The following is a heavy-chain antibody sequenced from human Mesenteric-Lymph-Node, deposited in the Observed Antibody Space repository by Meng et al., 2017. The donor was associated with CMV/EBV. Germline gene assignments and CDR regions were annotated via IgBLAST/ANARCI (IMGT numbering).Heavy chain of an antibody. CDR1: GISFSTSGVG. D-gene: IGHD2-15*01. J-gene: IGHJ5*02. CDR3: AHRRGSNWFDP. Sequence: CTFTGISFSTSGVGVGWIRQPPGKALEWLALIFWNDDTRYNPSLKNRLTITKDTSKSQVVLTMTNLDPVDTATYYCAHRRGSNWFDPWGQGTLVTVSS. V-gene: IGHV2-5*01. CDR2: IFWNDDT.